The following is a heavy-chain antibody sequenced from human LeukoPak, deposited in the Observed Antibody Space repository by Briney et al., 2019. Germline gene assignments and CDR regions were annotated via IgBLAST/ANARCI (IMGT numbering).Heavy chain of an antibody. CDR3: ASSSWYGGYFDY. CDR2: IYYSGST. Sequence: PSQTLSLTCTVSGGSISSGSYYWGWIRQPPGKGLEWIGSIYYSGSTYYNPSLKSRVTISVDTSKNQFSLKLSSVTAADTAVYYCASSSWYGGYFDYWGQGTLVTVSS. CDR1: GGSISSGSYY. J-gene: IGHJ4*02. V-gene: IGHV4-39*01. D-gene: IGHD6-13*01.